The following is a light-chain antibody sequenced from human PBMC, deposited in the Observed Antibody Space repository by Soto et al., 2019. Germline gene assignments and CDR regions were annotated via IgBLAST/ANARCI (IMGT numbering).Light chain of an antibody. V-gene: IGLV1-47*02. Sequence: QSVLTQPPSASGTPGQRVTISCSGSSSNIGSNYVYWYQQLPGTAPKLLIYSNNQRPSGVPDRFSGSKSGTSASLATSGLRSVDEADYYCAAWDDSLSGWVFGGGTKLTVL. J-gene: IGLJ3*02. CDR3: AAWDDSLSGWV. CDR2: SNN. CDR1: SSNIGSNY.